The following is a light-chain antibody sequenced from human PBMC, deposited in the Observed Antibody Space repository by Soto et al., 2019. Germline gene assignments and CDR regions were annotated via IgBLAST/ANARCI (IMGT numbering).Light chain of an antibody. J-gene: IGKJ3*01. CDR2: AAS. CDR1: QGIANY. CDR3: QKYNGAPFT. Sequence: DIQMTHSPSSLSASVGDRVTITCRASQGIANYLAWYQQKPGKVPKLLIYAASTLEPGVPSRFSGSGFGTDCTLSISSLQPEDFATYYCQKYNGAPFTFGPGTKVDIK. V-gene: IGKV1-27*01.